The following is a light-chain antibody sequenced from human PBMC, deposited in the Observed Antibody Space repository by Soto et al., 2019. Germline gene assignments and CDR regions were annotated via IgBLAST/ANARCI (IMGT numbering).Light chain of an antibody. J-gene: IGKJ1*01. CDR1: QSVSSN. V-gene: IGKV3D-15*01. CDR3: QQLHSYPRT. CDR2: GAS. Sequence: EIVMTQSPATLSVSPGERATPSCGASQSVSSNLAWYQQKPGQAPRLLIYGASSRATGIPDRFSGSGSGTDFTLTISSLQPEDFATYYCQQLHSYPRTFGQGTKVDI.